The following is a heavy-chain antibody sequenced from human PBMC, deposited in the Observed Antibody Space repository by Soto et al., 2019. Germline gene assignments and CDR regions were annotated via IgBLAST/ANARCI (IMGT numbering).Heavy chain of an antibody. CDR2: MYTGGRT. CDR1: GFTVTGEQ. J-gene: IGHJ4*02. D-gene: IGHD6-19*01. V-gene: IGHV3-53*01. Sequence: EVHVVESGGGLIQPGGSLRLSCVPSGFTVTGEQMNWVRQAPGKGLEWVSTMYTGGRTFYADSVTGRFTISRDETKNILYLQMDSLRVEDTAVYYCPRGGGGWDSWGQGSLVTVSS. CDR3: PRGGGGWDS.